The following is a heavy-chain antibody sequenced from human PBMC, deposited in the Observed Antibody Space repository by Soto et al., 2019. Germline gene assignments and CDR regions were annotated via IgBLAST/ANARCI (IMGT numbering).Heavy chain of an antibody. J-gene: IGHJ6*03. CDR1: GYTFTSYA. D-gene: IGHD2-2*01. V-gene: IGHV1-3*01. CDR2: INAGNGNT. Sequence: ASVKVSCKASGYTFTSYAMHWVRQAPGQRLEWMGWINAGNGNTKYSQKFQGRVTITRDTSASTAYMELSSLRSEDTAVYYCARDSVDFVVVPAATLKSYYYYYMDVWGKGTTVTVSS. CDR3: ARDSVDFVVVPAATLKSYYYYYMDV.